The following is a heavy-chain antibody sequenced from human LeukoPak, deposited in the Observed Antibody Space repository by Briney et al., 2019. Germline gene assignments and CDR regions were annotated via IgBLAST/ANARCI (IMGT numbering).Heavy chain of an antibody. D-gene: IGHD3-16*02. Sequence: GGSLRLSCAASGFTFSSYGMHWVRQAPGKGLEWVAFIRYDGSNKYYADSVKGRFTISRDNSKNTLYLQMNSLRAEDTAVYYCAKDLNDYVWGSYPEADYWGQGTLVTVSS. CDR1: GFTFSSYG. J-gene: IGHJ4*02. V-gene: IGHV3-30*02. CDR3: AKDLNDYVWGSYPEADY. CDR2: IRYDGSNK.